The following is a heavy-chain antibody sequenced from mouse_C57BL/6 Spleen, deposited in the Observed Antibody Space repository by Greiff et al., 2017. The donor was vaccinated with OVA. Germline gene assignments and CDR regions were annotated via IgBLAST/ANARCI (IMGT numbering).Heavy chain of an antibody. CDR3: TRWDYDYAMDY. Sequence: VQLKQSGAELVRPGASVTLSCKASGYTFTDYEMHWVKQTPVHGLEWIGAIDPETGGTAYNQKFKGKAILTADKSSSTAYMELRSLTSEDAAVYYCTRWDYDYAMDYWGQGTSVTVSS. V-gene: IGHV1-15*01. J-gene: IGHJ4*01. CDR2: IDPETGGT. D-gene: IGHD2-4*01. CDR1: GYTFTDYE.